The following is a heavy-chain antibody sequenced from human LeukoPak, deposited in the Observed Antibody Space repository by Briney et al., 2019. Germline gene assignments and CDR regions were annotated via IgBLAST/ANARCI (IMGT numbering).Heavy chain of an antibody. CDR3: AREGAAADPDY. J-gene: IGHJ4*02. V-gene: IGHV1-8*03. CDR2: MNPNSGNT. D-gene: IGHD6-13*01. Sequence: ASVKVSCKASGYTFTSYDINWVRQATGQGLEWMGWMNPNSGNTGHAQKFQGRVTITRNTSISTAYMELSSLRSEDTAVYYCAREGAAADPDYWGQGTLVTVSS. CDR1: GYTFTSYD.